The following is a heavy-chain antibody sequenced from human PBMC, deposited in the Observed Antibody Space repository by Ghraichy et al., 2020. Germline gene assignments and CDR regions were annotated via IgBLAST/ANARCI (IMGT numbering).Heavy chain of an antibody. CDR3: AKEGRYFDWLFAPQYYFDY. CDR1: GFTFSSYA. V-gene: IGHV3-23*01. Sequence: LSLTCAASGFTFSSYAMSWVRQAPGKGLEWVSAISGSGGSTYYADSVKGRFTISRDNSKNTLYLQMNSLRAEDTAVYYCAKEGRYFDWLFAPQYYFDYWGQGTLVTVSS. D-gene: IGHD3-9*01. J-gene: IGHJ4*02. CDR2: ISGSGGST.